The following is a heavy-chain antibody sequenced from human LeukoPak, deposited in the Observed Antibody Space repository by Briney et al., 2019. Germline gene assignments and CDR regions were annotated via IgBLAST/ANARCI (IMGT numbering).Heavy chain of an antibody. D-gene: IGHD3-16*01. CDR2: IYYSGST. Sequence: SETLSLTCTVSGGSISSGGYYWGWIRQHPGKGLEWIGYIYYSGSTYYNPSLKSRVTISVDTSKNQFSLKLSSVTAADTAVYYCARDTGGGGSLYYFDYWGQGTLVTVSS. J-gene: IGHJ4*02. CDR3: ARDTGGGGSLYYFDY. V-gene: IGHV4-31*03. CDR1: GGSISSGGYY.